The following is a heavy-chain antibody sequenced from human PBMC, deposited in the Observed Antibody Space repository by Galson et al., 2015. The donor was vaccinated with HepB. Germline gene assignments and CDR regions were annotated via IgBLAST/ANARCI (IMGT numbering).Heavy chain of an antibody. Sequence: SVKVSCKASGYTFTGYYMHWVRQAPGQGLEWMGWINPNSGGTNYAQKFQGWVTMTRDTSISTVYMELSSLRSEDTAVYYCARVGGDKNLPLDYWGQGTLVTVSS. CDR3: ARVGGDKNLPLDY. CDR1: GYTFTGYY. J-gene: IGHJ4*02. V-gene: IGHV1-2*04. D-gene: IGHD2-21*01. CDR2: INPNSGGT.